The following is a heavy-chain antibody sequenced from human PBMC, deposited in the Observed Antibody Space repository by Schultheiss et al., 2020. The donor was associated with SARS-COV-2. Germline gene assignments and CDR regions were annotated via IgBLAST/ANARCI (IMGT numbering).Heavy chain of an antibody. Sequence: GGSLRLSCAASGFTFSSYAMNWVRQAPGKGLEWVSYISSSGSTIYYADSVNGRFTISRDNAKNSLYLQMNSLRAEDTAVYYCVSRQDSSSWVGYYYYYYGMDVWGQGTTVTVSS. J-gene: IGHJ6*02. D-gene: IGHD6-13*01. CDR2: ISSSGSTI. V-gene: IGHV3-48*03. CDR3: VSRQDSSSWVGYYYYYYGMDV. CDR1: GFTFSSYA.